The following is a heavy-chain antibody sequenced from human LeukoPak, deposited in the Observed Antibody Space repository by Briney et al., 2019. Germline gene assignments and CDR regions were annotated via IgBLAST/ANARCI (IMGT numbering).Heavy chain of an antibody. J-gene: IGHJ4*02. D-gene: IGHD3-22*01. Sequence: GGSLRLSCAASGFTFSSYEMNWVRQAPGKGLEWVSYISSSGSTIYYADSVKGRFTISRDNSRDTLYLQMNSLKTEDTAVYYCTTDREFYDSSGNRYWGQGTLVTVSS. CDR3: TTDREFYDSSGNRY. CDR1: GFTFSSYE. CDR2: ISSSGSTI. V-gene: IGHV3-48*03.